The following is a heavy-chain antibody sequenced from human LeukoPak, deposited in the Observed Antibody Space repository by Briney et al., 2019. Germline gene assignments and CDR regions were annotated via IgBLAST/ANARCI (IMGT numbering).Heavy chain of an antibody. D-gene: IGHD5-12*01. CDR1: GGSISSGGYY. CDR3: ARDLSGYRMSYYYYYGMDV. V-gene: IGHV4-31*03. J-gene: IGHJ6*02. Sequence: SETLSLTCTVSGGSISSGGYYWSWIRQHPGKGLEWIGDIYYSGSTYYNPSLKSRVTISVDTSKNQFSLKLSSVTAADTAVYYCARDLSGYRMSYYYYYGMDVWGQGTTVTVSS. CDR2: IYYSGST.